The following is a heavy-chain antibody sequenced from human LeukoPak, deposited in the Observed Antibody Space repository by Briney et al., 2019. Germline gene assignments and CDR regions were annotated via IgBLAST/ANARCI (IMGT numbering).Heavy chain of an antibody. CDR1: GFTFSSYA. V-gene: IGHV3-30-3*01. J-gene: IGHJ3*02. CDR2: ISYDGSNK. Sequence: GGSLRLSCAASGFTFSSYAMHWVRQAPGKGLEWVAVISYDGSNKYYADSVKGRFTISRDNSKNTLYLQMNSLRAEDTAVYYCARSDYVAFDIWGQGTMVTVSS. CDR3: ARSDYVAFDI. D-gene: IGHD4-17*01.